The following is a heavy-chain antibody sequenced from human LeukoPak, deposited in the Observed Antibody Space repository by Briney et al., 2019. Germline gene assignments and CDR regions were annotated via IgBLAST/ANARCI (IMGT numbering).Heavy chain of an antibody. J-gene: IGHJ4*02. CDR1: GFTFSSYA. CDR2: ISGSGGST. D-gene: IGHD2-2*01. Sequence: GGSLRLSCAASGFTFSSYAMSWVRQAPGKGLEWVSAISGSGGSTYYADSVKGRFTISRDNSKNTLYLQMNSLRAEDTAVYYCAKVKPRSFAVVPAAIRFDYWGQGTLVTVSS. CDR3: AKVKPRSFAVVPAAIRFDY. V-gene: IGHV3-23*01.